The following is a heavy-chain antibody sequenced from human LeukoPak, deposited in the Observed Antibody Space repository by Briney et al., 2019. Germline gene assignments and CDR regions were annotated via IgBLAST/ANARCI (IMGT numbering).Heavy chain of an antibody. V-gene: IGHV4-31*03. J-gene: IGHJ4*02. CDR3: ARDKGPDYYDSSGYYYFDY. Sequence: PSQTLSLTCTVPGGSISSGGYYWSWIRQHPGKGLEWIGYIYYSGSTYYNPSLKSRVTISVDTSKNQFSLKLSSVTAADTAVYYCARDKGPDYYDSSGYYYFDYWGQGTLVTVSS. D-gene: IGHD3-22*01. CDR1: GGSISSGGYY. CDR2: IYYSGST.